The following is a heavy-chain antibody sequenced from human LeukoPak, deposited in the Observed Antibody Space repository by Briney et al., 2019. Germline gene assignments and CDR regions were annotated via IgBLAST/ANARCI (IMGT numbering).Heavy chain of an antibody. CDR3: TRGSSGRRDN. V-gene: IGHV1-8*01. J-gene: IGHJ4*02. D-gene: IGHD6-19*01. Sequence: ASVKVSCKASVYTFTSCDINWVRQATGQGLEWMGWMNANSCNTGYGQSFQGRITMTRDISIGTAYMELSNLTSEDTAIYYCTRGSSGRRDNWGQGTLVTVSA. CDR1: VYTFTSCD. CDR2: MNANSCNT.